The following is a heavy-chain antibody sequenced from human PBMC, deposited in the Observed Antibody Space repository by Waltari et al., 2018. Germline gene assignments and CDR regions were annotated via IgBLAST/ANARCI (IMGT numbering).Heavy chain of an antibody. CDR1: GYSISSGYY. CDR3: AGGDYGDAFDI. V-gene: IGHV4-38-2*01. J-gene: IGHJ3*02. Sequence: QVQLQESGPGLVKPSETLSLTCAVSGYSISSGYYWGWIRQPPGKGLEWIGSIYHSGSTYYNPSLKSRVTISVDTSKNQFSLKLSSVTAADTAVYYCAGGDYGDAFDIWGQGTMVTVSS. D-gene: IGHD4-17*01. CDR2: IYHSGST.